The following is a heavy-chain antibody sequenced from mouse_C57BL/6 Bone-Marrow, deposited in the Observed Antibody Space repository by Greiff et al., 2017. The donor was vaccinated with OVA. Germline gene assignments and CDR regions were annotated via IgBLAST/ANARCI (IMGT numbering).Heavy chain of an antibody. CDR1: GYAFTNYL. D-gene: IGHD2-2*01. V-gene: IGHV1-54*01. Sequence: LQESGAELVRPGTSVKVSCKASGYAFTNYLIEWVKQRPGQGLEWIGVINPGSGGTNYNEKFKGKATLTADKSSSTAYMQLSSLTSEDSAVYFCANGYLFAYWGQGTLVTVSA. CDR2: INPGSGGT. J-gene: IGHJ3*01. CDR3: ANGYLFAY.